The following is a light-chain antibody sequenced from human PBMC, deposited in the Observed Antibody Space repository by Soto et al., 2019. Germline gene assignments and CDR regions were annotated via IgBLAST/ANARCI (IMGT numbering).Light chain of an antibody. Sequence: DDVMTRSPLSLPVTLGQPASISCRSSQSLVYNDGNTYLDWFQQRPGQSPRRLIYEVSNWDSVVPDRVSGSGSGTDFTLKISRVEAEDVGVYYCMQGTHWLGTFGQGTKVEIK. J-gene: IGKJ1*01. CDR1: QSLVYNDGNTY. V-gene: IGKV2D-30*01. CDR2: EVS. CDR3: MQGTHWLGT.